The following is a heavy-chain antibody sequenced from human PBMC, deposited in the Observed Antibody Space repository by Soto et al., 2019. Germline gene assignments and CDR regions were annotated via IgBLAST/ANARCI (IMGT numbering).Heavy chain of an antibody. CDR3: ARDLRDIAVVPGAFDI. Sequence: ASVKVSCKVSGYTLTELSMHWVRQAPGKGLEWMGGFDPEDGETIYAQKFQGRVTMTEDTSTDTAYMELSSLRSEDTAVYYCARDLRDIAVVPGAFDIWGQGTMVTVSS. V-gene: IGHV1-24*01. D-gene: IGHD2-2*01. CDR2: FDPEDGET. J-gene: IGHJ3*02. CDR1: GYTLTELS.